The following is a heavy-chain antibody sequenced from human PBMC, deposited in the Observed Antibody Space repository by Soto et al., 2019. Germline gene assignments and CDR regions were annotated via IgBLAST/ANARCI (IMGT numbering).Heavy chain of an antibody. Sequence: SETLSLTCTVSGGSISTYYWSWIRQHPGKGLEWIGYVYYSGNTYYNPSLKSRVTISVDTSKNQVSLKSSSVTAADTAVYYCARLIVATFKWFDSWGQGTLVTVSS. CDR3: ARLIVATFKWFDS. V-gene: IGHV4-59*08. J-gene: IGHJ5*01. D-gene: IGHD5-12*01. CDR2: VYYSGNT. CDR1: GGSISTYY.